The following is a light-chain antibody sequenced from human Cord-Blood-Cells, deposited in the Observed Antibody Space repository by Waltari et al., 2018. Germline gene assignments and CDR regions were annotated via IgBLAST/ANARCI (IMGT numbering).Light chain of an antibody. CDR1: SRHVRRYNL. V-gene: IGLV2-23*02. CDR2: EVS. J-gene: IGLJ3*02. Sequence: SALTQPASVSSSPRQPITISCTGTSRHVRRYNLVSWYHQPPGKAPKLMIYEVSKRPSGVSNRFSGSKSGNTASLTISGLQAEDEADYYCCSYAGSSTLVFGGGTKLTVL. CDR3: CSYAGSSTLV.